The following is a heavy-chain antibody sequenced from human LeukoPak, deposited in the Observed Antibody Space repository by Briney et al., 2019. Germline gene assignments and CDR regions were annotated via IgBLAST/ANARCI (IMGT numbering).Heavy chain of an antibody. Sequence: SETLSLTCAVYGGSFSGYYWSWIRQPPGKGLEWIGEINHSGSTNYNPSLKSRVTISVDTSKNQFSLKLSSVTAADTAVYYCASGDYYYYMDVWGKGTTVTISS. CDR3: ASGDYYYYMDV. V-gene: IGHV4-34*01. J-gene: IGHJ6*03. CDR2: INHSGST. CDR1: GGSFSGYY.